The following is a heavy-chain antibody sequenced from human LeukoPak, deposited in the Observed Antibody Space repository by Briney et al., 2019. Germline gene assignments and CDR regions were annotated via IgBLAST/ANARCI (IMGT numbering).Heavy chain of an antibody. CDR1: GGSISSSSYY. Sequence: SETLSLTCTVSGGSISSSSYYWGWIRQPPGKGLEWIGSIYYSGSTYYNPSLKSRVTISVDTSKNQFSLKLSSVAAADTAVYYCARGRRIVVVLGATRTHRDYYMDVWGKGTTVTVSS. J-gene: IGHJ6*03. CDR2: IYYSGST. V-gene: IGHV4-39*01. D-gene: IGHD2-15*01. CDR3: ARGRRIVVVLGATRTHRDYYMDV.